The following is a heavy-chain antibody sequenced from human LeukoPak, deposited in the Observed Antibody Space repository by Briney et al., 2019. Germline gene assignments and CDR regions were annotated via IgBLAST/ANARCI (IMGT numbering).Heavy chain of an antibody. CDR1: GFSLNTFM. V-gene: IGHV5-51*01. CDR2: VYSLDSET. Sequence: GESLEISCQASGFSLNTFMHDWGRQTPGRGLEWIVLVYSLDSETRYSPSFQGPVHISDGKSTSSAYPQWDSLKASDTAIYYCVRHNTGADYWGQGTLVTVSS. CDR3: VRHNTGADY. J-gene: IGHJ4*02. D-gene: IGHD1-14*01.